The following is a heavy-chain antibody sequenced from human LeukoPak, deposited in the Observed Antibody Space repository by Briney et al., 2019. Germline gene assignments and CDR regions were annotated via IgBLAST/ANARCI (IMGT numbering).Heavy chain of an antibody. CDR1: GYSFITYY. Sequence: GASVKVSCKTSGYSFITYYIQWVRQAPGQGPEWLGRINPNGGTTTYAQKFQDRVTMTRDTSTGTVYMELNSLRSEDTAMYYCGRDGGGGSWGDFWGQGTLVTVSS. J-gene: IGHJ4*02. D-gene: IGHD2-15*01. CDR2: INPNGGTT. CDR3: GRDGGGGSWGDF. V-gene: IGHV1-46*01.